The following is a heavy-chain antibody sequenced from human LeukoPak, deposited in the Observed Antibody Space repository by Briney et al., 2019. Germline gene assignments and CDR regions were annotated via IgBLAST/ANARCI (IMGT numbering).Heavy chain of an antibody. CDR3: AKISPLDYGGKPSALDI. CDR2: IDPSGGGT. CDR1: GFTFSSYA. Sequence: GGSPRLSCAASGFTFSSYAMSWVRQTPGKGLEWVSGIDPSGGGTYYADSVKGRFTISRDNSKNTLYLQMNSLRAEDTAAYYCAKISPLDYGGKPSALDIWGQGTMV. J-gene: IGHJ3*02. D-gene: IGHD4-23*01. V-gene: IGHV3-23*01.